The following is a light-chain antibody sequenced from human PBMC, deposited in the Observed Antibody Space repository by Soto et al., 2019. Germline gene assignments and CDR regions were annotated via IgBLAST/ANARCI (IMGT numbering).Light chain of an antibody. Sequence: EIVMSQSPATLSVSPGERATLSCRASQTVNSNLAWYQQKPGQAPRLLIYGASTRATDIPARFSGSGSGTEFTLTISSLQSEDFALYYCQQYNNWPLTFGGGTKVDI. CDR1: QTVNSN. CDR3: QQYNNWPLT. V-gene: IGKV3-15*01. CDR2: GAS. J-gene: IGKJ4*01.